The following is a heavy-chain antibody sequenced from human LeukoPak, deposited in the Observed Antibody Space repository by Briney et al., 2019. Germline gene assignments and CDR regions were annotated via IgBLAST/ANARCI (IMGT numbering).Heavy chain of an antibody. CDR3: ARGIYGSGSYSPGYYYYGMDV. J-gene: IGHJ6*02. D-gene: IGHD3-10*01. V-gene: IGHV4-34*01. CDR1: GRSFSGYY. Sequence: SETLSLTCAVNGRSFSGYYWSWIRQPPGKGLEWIGEINHSGSTNYNPSLKSRVTISVDTSKNQFSLKLSSVTAADTAVYYCARGIYGSGSYSPGYYYYGMDVWGQGTTVTVSS. CDR2: INHSGST.